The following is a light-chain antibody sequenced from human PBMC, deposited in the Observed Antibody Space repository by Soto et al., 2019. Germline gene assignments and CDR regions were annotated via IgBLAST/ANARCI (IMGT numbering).Light chain of an antibody. V-gene: IGKV3-11*01. CDR3: QQLSNWLT. J-gene: IGKJ4*01. CDR2: DAS. CDR1: QNVYEY. Sequence: EIVMTQSPATLSVSPGERATRSCRASQNVYEYVAWYQQKPGQAPRLLIYDASNRATGIPARFSGSGSGTDFTLTISSLEPEDFAVYYCQQLSNWLTFGGGTKVDIK.